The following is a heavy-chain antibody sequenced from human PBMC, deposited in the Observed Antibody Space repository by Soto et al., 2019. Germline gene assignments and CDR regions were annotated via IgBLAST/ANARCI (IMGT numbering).Heavy chain of an antibody. Sequence: SETLSLTRAVSGTSYGGYFWPCISQPPGKGLEWIVEIDHRGSTNYNPALRSRVTISVDSSKNKCSLKMASVTAADTAVYYCASTSIEYYDSSGPSYYFGMAVWGQGTTVTVSS. D-gene: IGHD3-22*01. CDR2: IDHRGST. J-gene: IGHJ6*01. CDR3: ASTSIEYYDSSGPSYYFGMAV. CDR1: GTSYGGYF. V-gene: IGHV4-34*01.